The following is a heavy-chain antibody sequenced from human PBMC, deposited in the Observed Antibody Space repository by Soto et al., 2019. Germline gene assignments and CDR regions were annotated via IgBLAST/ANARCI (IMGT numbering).Heavy chain of an antibody. CDR1: GGSISSYY. J-gene: IGHJ3*02. V-gene: IGHV4-59*01. Sequence: SETLSLTCTVSGGSISSYYWSWIRQPPGKGLEWIGYIYYSGSTNYNPSLKSRVTISVDTSKNQFSLKLSSVTAADTALYYCARSREQWLVDAFDIWGQGTMVTVSS. CDR2: IYYSGST. CDR3: ARSREQWLVDAFDI. D-gene: IGHD6-19*01.